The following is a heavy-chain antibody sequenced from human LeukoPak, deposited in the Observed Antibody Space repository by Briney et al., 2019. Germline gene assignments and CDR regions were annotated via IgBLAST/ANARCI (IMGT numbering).Heavy chain of an antibody. V-gene: IGHV4-59*12. Sequence: SETLSLTCTVSGSMYNYYWSWIRQPPGKGLEWIGYIYYSGSTNYNPFLKSRVTISVDTSKNQFSLKLSSVTAADTAVYYCARRTVTYDYWGQGTLVTVSS. CDR2: IYYSGST. D-gene: IGHD4-17*01. CDR3: ARRTVTYDY. J-gene: IGHJ4*02. CDR1: GSMYNYY.